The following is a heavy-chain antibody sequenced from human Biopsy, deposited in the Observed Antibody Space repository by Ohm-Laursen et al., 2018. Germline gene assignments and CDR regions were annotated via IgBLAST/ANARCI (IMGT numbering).Heavy chain of an antibody. CDR3: AREGTSVTFFGKISDYYFDF. Sequence: SVKVSCKASGYTFTNYAINWVRQAPGQGLEWLGWISAKTGNTNYTQKLQGRVTMTTDTSTNTAYMELRSLRSDDTALYYCAREGTSVTFFGKISDYYFDFWGPGTVVTVSS. V-gene: IGHV1-18*01. CDR2: ISAKTGNT. J-gene: IGHJ4*02. D-gene: IGHD3-3*01. CDR1: GYTFTNYA.